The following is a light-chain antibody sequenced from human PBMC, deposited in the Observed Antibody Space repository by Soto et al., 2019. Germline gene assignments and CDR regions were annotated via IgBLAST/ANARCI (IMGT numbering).Light chain of an antibody. CDR2: GAS. CDR1: QSVANN. J-gene: IGKJ1*01. CDR3: QQYNDWPRT. V-gene: IGKV3-15*01. Sequence: EIVMTQSPVTLSLSPGDRATLSCRASQSVANNLAWLQQRPGQAPRLLVYGASATATGIPARFSGSGSGTEFTLTISSLQSEDFAVYYCQQYNDWPRTFGQGTKVEIK.